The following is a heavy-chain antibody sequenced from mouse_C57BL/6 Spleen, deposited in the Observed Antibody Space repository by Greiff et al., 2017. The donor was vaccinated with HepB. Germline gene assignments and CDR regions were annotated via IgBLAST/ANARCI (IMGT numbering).Heavy chain of an antibody. Sequence: QVQLQQPGAELVKPGASVKLSCKASGYTFTSYWMQWVKQRPGQGLEWIGEIDPSDSYTNYNQKFKGKATLTVDTSSSTAYMQLSSLTSEVSAVYYCARIAYYSNHGYFDVWGTGTTVTVSS. CDR2: IDPSDSYT. CDR1: GYTFTSYW. J-gene: IGHJ1*03. V-gene: IGHV1-50*01. D-gene: IGHD2-5*01. CDR3: ARIAYYSNHGYFDV.